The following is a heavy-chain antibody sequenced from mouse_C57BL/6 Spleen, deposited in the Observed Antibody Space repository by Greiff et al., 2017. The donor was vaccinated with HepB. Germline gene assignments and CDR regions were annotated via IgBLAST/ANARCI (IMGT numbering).Heavy chain of an antibody. CDR2: INPSTGGT. J-gene: IGHJ2*01. D-gene: IGHD1-1*01. V-gene: IGHV1-42*01. CDR1: GYSFTGYY. CDR3: ARSGVYGSSYFDY. Sequence: EVQLQQSGPELVKPGASVKISCKASGYSFTGYYMNWVKQSPEKSLEWIGEINPSTGGTTYNQKFKAKATLTVDKASSTAYMQLKSLTSEDSAVYYCARSGVYGSSYFDYWGQGTTLTVSS.